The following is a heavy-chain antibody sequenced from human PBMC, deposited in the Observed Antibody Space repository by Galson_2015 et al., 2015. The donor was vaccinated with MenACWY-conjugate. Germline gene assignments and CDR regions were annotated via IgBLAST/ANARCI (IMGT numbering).Heavy chain of an antibody. D-gene: IGHD2-8*01. J-gene: IGHJ6*02. CDR1: GYTFTTYW. Sequence: QSGAEVKKPGESLKISCKGSGYTFTTYWIGWVRQMPGKGLEWMGIIYPGDSDTRYSSSFQGQVTISADKSITTAYLQWSSLKASDTAMYYCARQDCTNGVCYRGPDYYYAMDVWGQGTTVTVSS. V-gene: IGHV5-51*01. CDR2: IYPGDSDT. CDR3: ARQDCTNGVCYRGPDYYYAMDV.